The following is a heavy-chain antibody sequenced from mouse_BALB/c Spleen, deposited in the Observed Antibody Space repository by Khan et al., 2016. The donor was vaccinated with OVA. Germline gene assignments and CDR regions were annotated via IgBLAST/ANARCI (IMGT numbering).Heavy chain of an antibody. CDR1: GFTFSSYG. V-gene: IGHV5-6-3*01. CDR3: ARMARTIN. J-gene: IGHJ2*01. Sequence: EVQLVESGGGLVQPGGSLKLSCAASGFTFSSYGMSWVRQTPDKRLELVATINSNGGSNYYPDSVKGRFTISRDNAKNTLYLQMSSLKSEDTAMYCCARMARTINWGQGTTLTVSS. CDR2: INSNGGSN.